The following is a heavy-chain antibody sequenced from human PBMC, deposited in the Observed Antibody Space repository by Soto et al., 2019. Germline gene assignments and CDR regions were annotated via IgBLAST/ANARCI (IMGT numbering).Heavy chain of an antibody. CDR2: LNPNSGNT. D-gene: IGHD1-26*01. J-gene: IGHJ6*02. V-gene: IGHV1-8*01. CDR1: GYTFTSYD. Sequence: ASVKVSCNASGYTFTSYDINWVRPATGQGLEWMGWLNPNSGNTGYAQKFQGRVTMTRNTSISTAYMELSSLRSEDTAVYYCARGQSGSYFYYYYGMDVWGQGVTVTVSS. CDR3: ARGQSGSYFYYYYGMDV.